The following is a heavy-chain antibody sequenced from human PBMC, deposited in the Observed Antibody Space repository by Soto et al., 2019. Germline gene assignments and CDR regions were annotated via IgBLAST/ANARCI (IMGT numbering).Heavy chain of an antibody. Sequence: QVQLVQSGAEEKKPGASVKVSSKASGYTFTSYAMHWVRQAPGQRLEWMGWINAGNGNTKYSQKFQGRVTITRDTSASTAYMELSSLRSEDTAVYYCARGIAPYYFDYWGQGTLVTVSS. CDR2: INAGNGNT. J-gene: IGHJ4*02. D-gene: IGHD6-13*01. CDR1: GYTFTSYA. CDR3: ARGIAPYYFDY. V-gene: IGHV1-3*05.